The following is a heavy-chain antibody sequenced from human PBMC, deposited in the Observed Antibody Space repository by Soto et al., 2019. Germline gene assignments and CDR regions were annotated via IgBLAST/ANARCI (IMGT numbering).Heavy chain of an antibody. Sequence: GGSLRLSCAASGVTFSSYWMHWVRQAPGKGLVWVSRINSDGSSTSYADSVKGRFTISRDNAKNTLYLQMNSLKTEDTAVYYCTTDSYFTLKLVRFDYWGLGTLVTVSS. CDR2: INSDGSST. J-gene: IGHJ4*01. V-gene: IGHV3-74*01. CDR3: TTDSYFTLKLVRFDY. D-gene: IGHD3-22*01. CDR1: GVTFSSYW.